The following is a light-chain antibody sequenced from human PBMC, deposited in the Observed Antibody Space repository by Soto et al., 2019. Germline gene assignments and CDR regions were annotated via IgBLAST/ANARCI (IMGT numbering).Light chain of an antibody. CDR1: GSNIGGNT. V-gene: IGLV1-44*01. CDR3: AVWDDNLHGPV. Sequence: QSVLTQPRSASGTPGQSVTVSCSGSGSNIGGNTVNWYQQVPGTAPKLLIYHNDRRPSGVPDRFSGSKSGTSASLAISGLQTADEADYYCAVWDDNLHGPVFGGGTKLTV. CDR2: HND. J-gene: IGLJ3*02.